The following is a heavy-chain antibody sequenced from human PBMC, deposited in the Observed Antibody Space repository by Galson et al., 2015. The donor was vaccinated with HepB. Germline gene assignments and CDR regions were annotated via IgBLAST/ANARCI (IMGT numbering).Heavy chain of an antibody. Sequence: SLRLSCAASGFTFSSYGMHWVRQAPGKGLEWVAVISYDGSNKYYADSVKGRFTISRDNSKNTLYLQMNSLRAEDTAVYYCAKDQPPEGVTTAYYFDYWGQGTLVTVSS. CDR3: AKDQPPEGVTTAYYFDY. V-gene: IGHV3-30*18. CDR1: GFTFSSYG. CDR2: ISYDGSNK. D-gene: IGHD4-17*01. J-gene: IGHJ4*02.